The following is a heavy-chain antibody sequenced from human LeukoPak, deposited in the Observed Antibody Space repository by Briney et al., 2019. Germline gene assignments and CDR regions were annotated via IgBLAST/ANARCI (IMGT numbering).Heavy chain of an antibody. D-gene: IGHD2-21*02. Sequence: SEILSLTCAVYGGSFSGYYWSWIRQPPGKGLEWIGEINDIGSTNYNPSLKSRVTISVDTSKNQFSLKLSSVTAADTAVYYCARHLRGGLRAFEIWGPGTMVTVSS. CDR2: INDIGST. CDR3: ARHLRGGLRAFEI. V-gene: IGHV4-34*01. CDR1: GGSFSGYY. J-gene: IGHJ3*02.